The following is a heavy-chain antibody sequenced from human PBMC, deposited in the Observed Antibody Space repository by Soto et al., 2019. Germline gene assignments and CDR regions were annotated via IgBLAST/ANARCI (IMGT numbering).Heavy chain of an antibody. D-gene: IGHD3-16*02. Sequence: SLRLSCVASGFSSSNYWMTWVRQAPGKGLEWVANIKQDGSEKYYVDSVKGRFTISRDNRENTLYLQMNSLRAEDTAVYYCARGPYDYVWGSDPPHFDYWGQGTLVTVSS. V-gene: IGHV3-7*03. CDR2: IKQDGSEK. CDR1: GFSSSNYW. CDR3: ARGPYDYVWGSDPPHFDY. J-gene: IGHJ4*02.